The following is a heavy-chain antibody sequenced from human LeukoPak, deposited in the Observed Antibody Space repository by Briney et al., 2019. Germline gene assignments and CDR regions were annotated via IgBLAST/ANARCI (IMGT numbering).Heavy chain of an antibody. J-gene: IGHJ4*02. V-gene: IGHV1-58*02. Sequence: AASVKVSCKASGFTFTSSAIQWVRQARGQRLEWIGWIVVSSGNTNYAQKFQERVTITRDMSTSTAYMELSSLRSEDTAVYYCAADMVDCTNGVCYSFDYWGEGTLVTVSS. D-gene: IGHD2-8*01. CDR3: AADMVDCTNGVCYSFDY. CDR1: GFTFTSSA. CDR2: IVVSSGNT.